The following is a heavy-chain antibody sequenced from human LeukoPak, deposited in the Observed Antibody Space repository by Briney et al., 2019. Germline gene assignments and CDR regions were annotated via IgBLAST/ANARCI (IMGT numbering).Heavy chain of an antibody. V-gene: IGHV4-59*08. CDR2: IYYTGST. J-gene: IGHJ6*02. Sequence: SETLSLTCAASGGSISGYFWSWSRQPPGKGLEWIGYIYYTGSTIYNPSLRSRVTMSVDVSKNQFSLDLTSVTAADTAVYYCARHDPVGHFLRGMDVWGQGTTVTVSS. CDR1: GGSISGYF. CDR3: ARHDPVGHFLRGMDV. D-gene: IGHD2/OR15-2a*01.